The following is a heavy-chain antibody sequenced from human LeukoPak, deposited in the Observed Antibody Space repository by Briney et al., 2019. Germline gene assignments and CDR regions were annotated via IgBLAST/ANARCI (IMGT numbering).Heavy chain of an antibody. CDR1: GGSFSGYY. V-gene: IGHV4-34*01. CDR2: INHSGST. Sequence: KPSETLSLTCAVYGGSFSGYYWSWIRQPPGKGLEWIGEINHSGSTNYSPSLKSRVTISVDTSKNQFSLKLSSVTAADTAVYYCAREPLTGIVAAAGPFDYWGQGTLVTVSS. D-gene: IGHD6-13*01. J-gene: IGHJ4*02. CDR3: AREPLTGIVAAAGPFDY.